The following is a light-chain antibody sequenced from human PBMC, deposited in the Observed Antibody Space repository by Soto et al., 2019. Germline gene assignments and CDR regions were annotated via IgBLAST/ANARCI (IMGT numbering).Light chain of an antibody. CDR1: QSVSNKY. CDR3: QQYGSSGT. V-gene: IGKV3-20*01. CDR2: GAS. Sequence: EIVLTQSPGTLSLSPGERATLSCRASQSVSNKYLAWYQQKPGQDTRLLIYGASNRATGIPDRLSGSGSGTVFTLTISRLEPEDFAVYYCQQYGSSGTFGQGTKVDIK. J-gene: IGKJ1*01.